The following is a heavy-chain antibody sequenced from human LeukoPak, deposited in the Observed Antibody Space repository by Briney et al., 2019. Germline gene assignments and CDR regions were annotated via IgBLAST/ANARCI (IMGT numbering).Heavy chain of an antibody. D-gene: IGHD1-7*01. V-gene: IGHV1-69*04. Sequence: SVQVSCKASGGTFSSYAISWVRPAPGQGLEWMGRIIPILGIANYAQKFQGRVTITADKSTSTAYMELSSLRSEDTAVYYCARNYPAGWYFDLWGRGTLVTVSS. CDR3: ARNYPAGWYFDL. CDR2: IIPILGIA. CDR1: GGTFSSYA. J-gene: IGHJ2*01.